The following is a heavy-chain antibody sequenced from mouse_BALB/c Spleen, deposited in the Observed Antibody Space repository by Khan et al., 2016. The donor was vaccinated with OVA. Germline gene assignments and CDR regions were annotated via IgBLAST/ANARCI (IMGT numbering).Heavy chain of an antibody. D-gene: IGHD2-13*01. CDR3: EGSGYGDAYAY. CDR2: ILYSGST. V-gene: IGHV3-8*02. CDR1: GDSFTSGY. J-gene: IGHJ3*01. Sequence: EVQLQESGPSLVKPSQTLSITCSVTGDSFTSGYLCWIRKSPGNKLEYMGYILYSGSTYYNPSLKCRLSITRHTSQNQYYLQLNSVPTDDTATSYGEGSGYGDAYAYWGQGRLVSVST.